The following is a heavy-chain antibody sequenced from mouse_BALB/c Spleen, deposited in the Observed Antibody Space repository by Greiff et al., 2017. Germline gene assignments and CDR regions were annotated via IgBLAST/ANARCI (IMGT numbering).Heavy chain of an antibody. D-gene: IGHD1-1*01. V-gene: IGHV1-15*01. CDR3: TRGVGSRGYFDV. CDR2: IDPETGGT. CDR1: GYTFTDYE. Sequence: QVQLQQSGAELVRPGASVTLSCKASGYTFTDYEMHWVKQTPVHGLEWIGAIDPETGGTAYNQKFKGKATLTADKSSSTAYMELRSLTSEDSAVYYCTRGVGSRGYFDVWGAGTTVTVSS. J-gene: IGHJ1*01.